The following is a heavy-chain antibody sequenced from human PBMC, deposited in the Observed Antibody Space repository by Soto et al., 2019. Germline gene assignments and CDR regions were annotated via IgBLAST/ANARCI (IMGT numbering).Heavy chain of an antibody. CDR1: GGSISSGGYY. V-gene: IGHV4-31*03. J-gene: IGHJ3*02. CDR2: IYYSGST. CDR3: AKSARATVTRGSAAFDI. D-gene: IGHD4-17*01. Sequence: QVQLQESGPGLVKPSQTLSLTCTVSGGSISSGGYYWSWIRQHPGKGLEWIGYIYYSGSTYYNPSLMSRVTISVDTSKNKFSLKLSSVTAADTAVYYCAKSARATVTRGSAAFDIWGQGTMVTVSS.